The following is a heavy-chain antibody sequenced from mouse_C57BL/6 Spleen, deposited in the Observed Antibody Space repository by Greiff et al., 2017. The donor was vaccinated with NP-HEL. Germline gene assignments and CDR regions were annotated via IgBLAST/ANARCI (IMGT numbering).Heavy chain of an antibody. Sequence: VQLKESGPGLVKPSQSLSLTCSVTGYSITSGYYWNWIRQFPGNKLEWMGYISYDGSNNYNPSLKNRISITRDTSKNQFFLKLNSVTTEDTATYYCARVHDYENAMDYWGQGTSVTVSS. CDR3: ARVHDYENAMDY. CDR2: ISYDGSN. V-gene: IGHV3-6*01. D-gene: IGHD2-4*01. CDR1: GYSITSGYY. J-gene: IGHJ4*01.